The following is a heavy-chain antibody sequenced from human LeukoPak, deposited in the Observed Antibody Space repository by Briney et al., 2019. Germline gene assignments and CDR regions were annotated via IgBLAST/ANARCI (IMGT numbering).Heavy chain of an antibody. D-gene: IGHD2-2*01. CDR1: GGSIDSSTSY. J-gene: IGHJ6*03. CDR3: GGSSSYYYMDV. Sequence: SETLSLTCSVSGGSIDSSTSYWGWIRQPPGKGLEWIGSIYYSGSTYYNPSLKSRVTISVDTSKNQFSLKLSSVTAADTAVYYCGGSSSYYYMDVWGKGTTVTISS. CDR2: IYYSGST. V-gene: IGHV4-39*01.